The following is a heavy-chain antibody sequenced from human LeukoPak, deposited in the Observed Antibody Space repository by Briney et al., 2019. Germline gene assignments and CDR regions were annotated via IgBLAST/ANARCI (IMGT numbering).Heavy chain of an antibody. CDR2: ISSSSSYI. CDR3: ARDLKRWEKQLAGSLPFPSDGMDV. V-gene: IGHV3-21*01. D-gene: IGHD6-19*01. CDR1: GFTFSSYS. J-gene: IGHJ6*02. Sequence: GGSLRLSCAASGFTFSSYSMNWVRQAPGKGLEWVSSISSSSSYIYYADSVKGRFTISRDNAKNSLYLQMNSLRAEDTAVYYCARDLKRWEKQLAGSLPFPSDGMDVWGQGTTVTVSS.